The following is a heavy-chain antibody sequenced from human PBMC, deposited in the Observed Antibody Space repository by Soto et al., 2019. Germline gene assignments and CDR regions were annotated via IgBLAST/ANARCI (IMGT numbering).Heavy chain of an antibody. Sequence: PSETLSLTCTVSGGSISSYYWSWIRQPTGKGLEWIGYIYYSGSTNYNPSLKSRVTISVDTSKNQFSLKLSSVTAADTAVYYCARLLVVPAAINWFDPWGQGTLVTVSS. CDR1: GGSISSYY. V-gene: IGHV4-59*08. CDR3: ARLLVVPAAINWFDP. D-gene: IGHD2-2*02. CDR2: IYYSGST. J-gene: IGHJ5*02.